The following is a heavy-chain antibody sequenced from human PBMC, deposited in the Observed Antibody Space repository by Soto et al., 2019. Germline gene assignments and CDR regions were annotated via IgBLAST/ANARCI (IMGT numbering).Heavy chain of an antibody. D-gene: IGHD2-2*01. V-gene: IGHV3-11*01. J-gene: IGHJ3*02. CDR1: GFTFSDHY. Sequence: QMQLVESGGGLVKPGGSLRLSCAASGFTFSDHYMSWIRQAPRKGLEWVSYISSGASAIYYADSVKGRFTISRDNAKNSLYLQMNSLRAEDTAVYYCARVKECSSSSCYARDAFDIWGQGTMVTVSS. CDR3: ARVKECSSSSCYARDAFDI. CDR2: ISSGASAI.